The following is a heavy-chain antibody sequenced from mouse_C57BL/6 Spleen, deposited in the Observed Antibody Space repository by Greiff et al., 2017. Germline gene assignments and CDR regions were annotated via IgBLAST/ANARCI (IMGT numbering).Heavy chain of an antibody. J-gene: IGHJ4*01. Sequence: EVQLVESGGGLVKPGGSLKLSCAASGFTFSSYTMSWVRQTPEKRLEWVATISGGGGNTYYPDSVKGRFTISRDNAKNTLYLQMSSLRSEDTALYYWARLYDGSTYYYALDYWGQGTSVTVSS. D-gene: IGHD1-1*01. CDR1: GFTFSSYT. V-gene: IGHV5-9*01. CDR3: ARLYDGSTYYYALDY. CDR2: ISGGGGNT.